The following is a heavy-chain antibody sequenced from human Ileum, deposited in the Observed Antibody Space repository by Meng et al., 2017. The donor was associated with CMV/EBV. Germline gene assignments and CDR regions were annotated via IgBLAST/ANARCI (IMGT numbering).Heavy chain of an antibody. D-gene: IGHD6-13*01. J-gene: IGHJ4*02. CDR1: GFTFFDYY. CDR3: ARDSVIAAGTYFDY. V-gene: IGHV1-2*02. CDR2: IRLDNGAT. Sequence: KASGFTFFDYYMHWLRQAPGQGLEWMGWIRLDNGATNYAQRFQGRVTLTRDTSITTAYMGLSWLTSDDTAVYFCARDSVIAAGTYFDYWGQGSLVTVSS.